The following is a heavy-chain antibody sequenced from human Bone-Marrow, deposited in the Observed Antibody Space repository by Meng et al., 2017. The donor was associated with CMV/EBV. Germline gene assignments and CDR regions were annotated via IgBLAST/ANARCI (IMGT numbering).Heavy chain of an antibody. Sequence: GGSLRLSCAASGFTFDDYAMHWVRQAPGKGLEWVSGISWNSGSIGYADSVKGRFTISRDNAKNSLYLQMNSLRAEDTAVYYCASTPYDFWSGYSETYWYFDLWGRGTLVTVSS. J-gene: IGHJ2*01. D-gene: IGHD3-3*01. CDR3: ASTPYDFWSGYSETYWYFDL. CDR1: GFTFDDYA. V-gene: IGHV3-9*01. CDR2: ISWNSGSI.